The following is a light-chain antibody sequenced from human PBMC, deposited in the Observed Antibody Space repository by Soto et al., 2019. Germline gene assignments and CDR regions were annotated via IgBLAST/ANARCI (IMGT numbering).Light chain of an antibody. CDR1: NIGSKS. Sequence: SYELTQAPSVSVAPGQTARITCGGNNIGSKSVHWYQQRSGQAPVLVVYDDNDRPSGIPERFSGSNSGHTATLTISRVEAGDEADYHCQVWDSTSDHRVFGGGTKVTVL. CDR3: QVWDSTSDHRV. J-gene: IGLJ3*02. CDR2: DDN. V-gene: IGLV3-21*02.